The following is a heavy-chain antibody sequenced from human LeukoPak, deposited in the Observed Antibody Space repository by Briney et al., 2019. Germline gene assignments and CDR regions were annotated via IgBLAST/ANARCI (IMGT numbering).Heavy chain of an antibody. J-gene: IGHJ4*02. CDR1: GFTFNNYA. CDR2: ISGSGYST. CDR3: AQWSRYFDY. Sequence: PGRSLRLSCVASGFTFNNYAMTWVRQAPGKGLEWVSAISGSGYSTYYADSVKGRFTISRDNSKNTLCLQMNSLRAEDTALYFCAQWSRYFDYWGQGTLVTVSS. V-gene: IGHV3-23*01. D-gene: IGHD1-26*01.